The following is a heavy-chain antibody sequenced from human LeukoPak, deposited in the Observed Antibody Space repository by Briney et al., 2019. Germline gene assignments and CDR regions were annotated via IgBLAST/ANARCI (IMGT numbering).Heavy chain of an antibody. CDR3: AKDQGSSGRNAFDI. V-gene: IGHV3-30*18. CDR2: ISYDGSDK. Sequence: PGGSLRLSCAASGFTFSTYGMHWVRQAPGKGLEWVAVISYDGSDKYYADSVKGRFTISRDNSKNKVYLQMIGLRAEDTAVYYCAKDQGSSGRNAFDIWGRGTTVTVSS. CDR1: GFTFSTYG. J-gene: IGHJ3*02. D-gene: IGHD6-19*01.